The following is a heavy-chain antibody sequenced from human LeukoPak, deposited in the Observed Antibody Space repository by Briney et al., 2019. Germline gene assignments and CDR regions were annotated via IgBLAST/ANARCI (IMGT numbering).Heavy chain of an antibody. Sequence: ASVKVSCKASGYTFTSYGISWVRQAPGQGLEWMGGIIPIFGTANYAQKFQGRVTITADESTSTAYMELSSLRSEDTAVYYCARLDAGFGGMDVWGQGTTVTVSS. J-gene: IGHJ6*02. V-gene: IGHV1-69*13. CDR2: IIPIFGTA. D-gene: IGHD3-3*01. CDR3: ARLDAGFGGMDV. CDR1: GYTFTSYG.